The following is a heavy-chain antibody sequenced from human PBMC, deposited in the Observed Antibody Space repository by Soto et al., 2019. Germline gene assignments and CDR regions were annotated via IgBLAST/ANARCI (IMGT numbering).Heavy chain of an antibody. D-gene: IGHD6-13*01. Sequence: QVQLVQSGAEVKEPGASVKVSCKASGYNFASNHMHWVRQIPGQGLEWMGIIHPTDGSTSYAQRFRGRITLTRDAPTNTDYMELRGLTSEDTAVYYCVRYRFGSWTFDSWGQGTLLTVSS. CDR2: IHPTDGST. V-gene: IGHV1-46*01. J-gene: IGHJ4*02. CDR3: VRYRFGSWTFDS. CDR1: GYNFASNH.